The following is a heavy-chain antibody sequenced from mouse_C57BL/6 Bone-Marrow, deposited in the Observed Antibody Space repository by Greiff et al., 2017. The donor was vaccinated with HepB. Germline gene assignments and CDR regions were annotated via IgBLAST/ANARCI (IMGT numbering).Heavy chain of an antibody. CDR1: GFTFSDYY. J-gene: IGHJ3*01. CDR3: ARESDYDGFAWFAY. V-gene: IGHV5-16*01. Sequence: EVKLMESEGGLVQPGSSMKLSCTASGFTFSDYYMAWVRQVPEKGLEWVANINYDGSSTYYLDSLKSRFIISRDNAKNILYLQMSSLKSEDTATYYCARESDYDGFAWFAYWGQGTLVTVSA. CDR2: INYDGSST. D-gene: IGHD2-4*01.